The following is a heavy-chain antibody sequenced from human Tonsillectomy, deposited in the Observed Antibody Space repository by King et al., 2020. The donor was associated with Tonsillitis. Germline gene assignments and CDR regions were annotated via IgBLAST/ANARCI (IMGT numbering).Heavy chain of an antibody. CDR1: GGSISNYY. CDR3: ERDHFWSGYPYYFAY. J-gene: IGHJ4*02. V-gene: IGHV4-4*07. Sequence: VQLQESGPGLVKPSETLSLICNDSGGSISNYYWSWIRQPAGKGLEWIGRIYTSGSTNYNPALKSRVTMSVDTSKNQFSLKLSSVTAADTAVYYCERDHFWSGYPYYFAYWGQGTLVTVSS. D-gene: IGHD3-3*02. CDR2: IYTSGST.